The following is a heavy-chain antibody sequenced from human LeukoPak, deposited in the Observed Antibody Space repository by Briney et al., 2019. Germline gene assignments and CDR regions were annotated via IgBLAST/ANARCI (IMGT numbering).Heavy chain of an antibody. CDR3: ARPAGYSSS. D-gene: IGHD6-13*01. CDR1: GFTFSSYA. J-gene: IGHJ4*02. CDR2: ISYDGSNK. V-gene: IGHV3-30-3*01. Sequence: PGGSLRPCCAASGFTFSSYAMHWVRQAPGKGLEWVAVISYDGSNKYYADSVKGRFTISRDNSKNTLYLQMNSLRAEDTAVYYCARPAGYSSSWGQGTLVTVSS.